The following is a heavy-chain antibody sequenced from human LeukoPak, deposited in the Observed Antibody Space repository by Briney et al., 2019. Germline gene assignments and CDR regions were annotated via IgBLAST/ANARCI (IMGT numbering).Heavy chain of an antibody. V-gene: IGHV3-30*07. J-gene: IGHJ6*03. CDR2: ISYDGSNK. D-gene: IGHD4-17*01. CDR3: TTAEVDYGDYLGLMDV. CDR1: GFTFSSYA. Sequence: PGRSLRLSCAASGFTFSSYAMHWVRQAPGKGLEWVAVISYDGSNKYYADSVKGQFTISRDNSKNTLYLQMNSLKTEDTAVYYCTTAEVDYGDYLGLMDVWGKGTTVTVSS.